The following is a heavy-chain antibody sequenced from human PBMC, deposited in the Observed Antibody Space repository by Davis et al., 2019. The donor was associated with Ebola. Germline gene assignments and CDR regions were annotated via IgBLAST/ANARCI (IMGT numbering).Heavy chain of an antibody. CDR1: GFTFSDYY. CDR2: ISSSGSTI. V-gene: IGHV3-11*01. J-gene: IGHJ4*02. CDR3: ARDTHPIVFFDY. D-gene: IGHD1-26*01. Sequence: GESLKISCAASGFTFSDYYMSWLRQAPGKGLEWVSYISSSGSTIYYADSVKGRFTISRDNAKNSLYLQMNSLRAEDTAVYYCARDTHPIVFFDYWGQGTLVTVSS.